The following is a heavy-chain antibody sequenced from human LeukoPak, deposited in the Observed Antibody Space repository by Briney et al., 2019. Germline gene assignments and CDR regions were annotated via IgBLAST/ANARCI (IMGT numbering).Heavy chain of an antibody. Sequence: SETLSLTCAVYGGSFSGYYWSWIRQPPGKGLEWIGEINHSGSTNYNPSLKSRVTISVDTSKNQFSLKLSSVTAADTAVYYCARDWGGSYYDSSRYYYSGWFDPWGQGTLVPVSS. J-gene: IGHJ5*02. V-gene: IGHV4-34*01. CDR3: ARDWGGSYYDSSRYYYSGWFDP. CDR1: GGSFSGYY. CDR2: INHSGST. D-gene: IGHD3-22*01.